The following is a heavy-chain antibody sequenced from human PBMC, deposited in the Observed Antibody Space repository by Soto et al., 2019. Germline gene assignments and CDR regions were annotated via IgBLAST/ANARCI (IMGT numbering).Heavy chain of an antibody. CDR1: GGSISSSNW. J-gene: IGHJ6*02. CDR2: IYHSGST. D-gene: IGHD3-22*01. Sequence: SETLSLNCSVSGGSISSSNWWSWVRQPPGKGLEWIGEIYHSGSTNYNPSLKSRVTISVDKSKNQFSLKLSSVTAADTAVYYCARVRVGDDSSGYYFPWQVGMDVWGQGTTVTVSS. CDR3: ARVRVGDDSSGYYFPWQVGMDV. V-gene: IGHV4-4*02.